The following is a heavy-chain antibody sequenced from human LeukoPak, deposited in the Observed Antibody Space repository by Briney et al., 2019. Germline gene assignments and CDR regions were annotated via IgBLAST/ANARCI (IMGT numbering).Heavy chain of an antibody. J-gene: IGHJ4*02. CDR1: GGSISSYY. V-gene: IGHV4-59*05. CDR2: IHNSGSN. CDR3: ARLWSTYCTGGSCPHQPNY. Sequence: SETLSLTCTVSGGSISSYYWSWMRQPPGKGLEWIGSIHNSGSNYYNPSLKSRTTISVRTSKTQSSLKLSSVTAADTALYYCARLWSTYCTGGSCPHQPNYWGQGTLVTVSS. D-gene: IGHD2-15*01.